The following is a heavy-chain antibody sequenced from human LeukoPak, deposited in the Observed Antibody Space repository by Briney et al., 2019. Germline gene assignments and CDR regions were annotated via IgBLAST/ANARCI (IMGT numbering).Heavy chain of an antibody. J-gene: IGHJ5*02. CDR2: ISHSGST. Sequence: KPSETLSLTCAVYGGSFSGYYWSWIRQPPGKGLERIGEISHSGSTNYNPSLKSRVTISVDTSKNQFSLKLSSVTAADTAVYYCARGGGHYDFWSGQGWFDPWGQGTLVTVSS. CDR1: GGSFSGYY. CDR3: ARGGGHYDFWSGQGWFDP. V-gene: IGHV4-34*01. D-gene: IGHD3-3*01.